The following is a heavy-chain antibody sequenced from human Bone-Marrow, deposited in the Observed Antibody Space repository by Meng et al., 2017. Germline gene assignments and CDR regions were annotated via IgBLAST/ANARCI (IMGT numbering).Heavy chain of an antibody. Sequence: SVKVSCKASGGTFSSYAISWVRQAPGQGLEWMGGIIPIFGTANYAQKFQGRVTITADESTSTAYMELSSLRSEDTAVYYCARGYCSGGSCYRLIYYYYYGMDVWGQGTTVTAP. J-gene: IGHJ6*02. D-gene: IGHD2-15*01. CDR1: GGTFSSYA. CDR3: ARGYCSGGSCYRLIYYYYYGMDV. V-gene: IGHV1-69*13. CDR2: IIPIFGTA.